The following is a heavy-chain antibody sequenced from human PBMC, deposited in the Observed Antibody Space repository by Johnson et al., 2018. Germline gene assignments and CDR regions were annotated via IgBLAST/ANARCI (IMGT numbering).Heavy chain of an antibody. CDR2: ISHDGYNIK. D-gene: IGHD1-1*01. Sequence: QVQLVQSGGGVVQPGRSLSLSCAASGYSFSSFGMHWVRQAPGKGLDWVAVISHDGYNIKRYADSVKGRFTISRDNSKNTLYLEMNSLRPTETAVYFCALWNDRGAQGHFGMDVWGQGTTVTVSS. J-gene: IGHJ6*02. V-gene: IGHV3-30*03. CDR3: ALWNDRGAQGHFGMDV. CDR1: GYSFSSFG.